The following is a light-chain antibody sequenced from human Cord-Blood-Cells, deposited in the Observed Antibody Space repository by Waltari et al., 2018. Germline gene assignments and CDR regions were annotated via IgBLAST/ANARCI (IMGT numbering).Light chain of an antibody. J-gene: IGLJ1*01. CDR2: EVS. CDR1: SSDVGSYNL. CDR3: CSYAGSSTLV. Sequence: QSALTQPASVSGSPGQLITISCTGTSSDVGSYNLVSWYQQHPGKAPKLMIYEVSKRPSGVSNRFSGSKSGNTASLTISGLQAEDEADYYCCSYAGSSTLVFGTGTKVTVL. V-gene: IGLV2-23*02.